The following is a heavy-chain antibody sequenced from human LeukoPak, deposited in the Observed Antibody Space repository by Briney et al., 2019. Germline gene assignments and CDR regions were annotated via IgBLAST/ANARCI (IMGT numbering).Heavy chain of an antibody. CDR3: AREWQLET. D-gene: IGHD6-6*01. CDR2: IKQDGSER. CDR1: GFTVSSNY. J-gene: IGHJ5*02. Sequence: GGSLRLSCAASGFTVSSNYMSWVRQAPGTGLEWVANIKQDGSERYYVDSVKGRFTISRDNAKNSLYLQMNSLRAEDTAVYYCAREWQLETWGQGTLVTVSS. V-gene: IGHV3-7*01.